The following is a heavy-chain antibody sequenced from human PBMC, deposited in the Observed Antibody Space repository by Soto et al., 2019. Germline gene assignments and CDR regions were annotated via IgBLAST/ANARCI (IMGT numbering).Heavy chain of an antibody. CDR1: GGSISSSSYY. J-gene: IGHJ6*02. D-gene: IGHD3-22*01. CDR2: IYYSGST. CDR3: ASRYDSSGYYWVRYYYYGMDV. Sequence: SETLSLTCTVSGGSISSSSYYWGWIRQPPGKGLEWIGSIYYSGSTYYNPSLKSRVTISVDTSKNQFSLKLSSVTAADTAVYYCASRYDSSGYYWVRYYYYGMDVWGQGTTVTVSS. V-gene: IGHV4-39*01.